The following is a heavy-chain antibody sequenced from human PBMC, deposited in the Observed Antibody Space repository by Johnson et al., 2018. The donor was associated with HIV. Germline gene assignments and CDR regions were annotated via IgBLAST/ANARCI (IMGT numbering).Heavy chain of an antibody. V-gene: IGHV3-53*01. J-gene: IGHJ3*02. D-gene: IGHD1-26*01. CDR3: AKDRGSPGIPAAFDI. CDR2: IYSGGNT. CDR1: GFTISSNY. Sequence: EQLVESGGALIQPGGSLRLSCAASGFTISSNYMSWVRQAPGKGLEWVSVIYSGGNTYYRGSVKGRFTISRDNSKNTLYLEMNSLRAEDTAVYYCAKDRGSPGIPAAFDIWGQGTMVTVSS.